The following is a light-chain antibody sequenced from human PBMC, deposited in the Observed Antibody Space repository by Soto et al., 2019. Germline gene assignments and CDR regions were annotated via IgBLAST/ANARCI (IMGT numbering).Light chain of an antibody. J-gene: IGKJ1*01. CDR3: QQYNSYTWT. Sequence: DIQMTQSPSTLSASVGDRVTITCRASQSISSWLAWYQQKPGKAPKLLIYDASSLGSWVPSRFSGSGSGTEVTLTISSLQPDDFAAYYCQQYNSYTWTFGQGTKVEIK. CDR1: QSISSW. V-gene: IGKV1-5*01. CDR2: DAS.